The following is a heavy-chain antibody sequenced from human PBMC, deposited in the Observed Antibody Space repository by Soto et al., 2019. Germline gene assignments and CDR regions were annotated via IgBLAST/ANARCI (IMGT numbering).Heavy chain of an antibody. CDR1: GFNFRGYG. CDR3: ERDGVGATTYFGYFDY. CDR2: TRHDGSNT. Sequence: QVQLVESGGGVVQPGRSLRLSCAASGFNFRGYGMHWVRQAPGKGLEWVAITRHDGSNTYYADSVRGRFTISRDNSKNTLYLKMNSLRVEDTAVYYCERDGVGATTYFGYFDYWGQGTPITVSS. J-gene: IGHJ4*02. D-gene: IGHD1-26*01. V-gene: IGHV3-33*01.